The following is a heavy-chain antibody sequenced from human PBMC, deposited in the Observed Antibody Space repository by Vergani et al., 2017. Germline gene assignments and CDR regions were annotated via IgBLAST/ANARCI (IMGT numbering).Heavy chain of an antibody. CDR1: GGSISSGSYY. J-gene: IGHJ3*02. V-gene: IGHV4-39*01. CDR3: ARQQWLTARGAFDI. CDR2: INHSGST. Sequence: QVQLQESGPGLVKPSQTLSLTCTVSGGSISSGSYYWSWIRQPPGKGLEWIGEINHSGSTNYNPSLKSRVTISVDTSKNQFSLKLSSVTAADTAVYYCARQQWLTARGAFDIWGQGTMVTVSS. D-gene: IGHD6-19*01.